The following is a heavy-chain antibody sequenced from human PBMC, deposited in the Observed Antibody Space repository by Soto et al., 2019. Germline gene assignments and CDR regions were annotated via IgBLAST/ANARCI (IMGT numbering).Heavy chain of an antibody. V-gene: IGHV5-10-1*01. CDR1: GYSFTSYW. J-gene: IGHJ4*02. D-gene: IGHD3-9*01. CDR2: IDPSDSYT. Sequence: GESLKSSGKGSGYSFTSYWISWVRQMPGKGLEWMGRIDPSDSYTNYSPSFQGHVTISADKSISTAYLQWSSLKASDTAMYYCARHPTGYYPYFDYWGQGTLVTVSS. CDR3: ARHPTGYYPYFDY.